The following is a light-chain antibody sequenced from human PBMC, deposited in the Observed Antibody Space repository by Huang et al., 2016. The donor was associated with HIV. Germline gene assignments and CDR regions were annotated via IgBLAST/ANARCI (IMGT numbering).Light chain of an antibody. CDR1: QSIRSY. J-gene: IGKJ2*01. V-gene: IGKV1-39*01. CDR2: AAS. CDR3: QQSYSTLRYT. Sequence: DIQMTQSPSSLSASVGERVTITCLESQSIRSYLNWYQQKPGKSPNLLIYAASSLQRGVTSRVSGSGSGTDFTLTISSQQPEDFATYYGQQSYSTLRYTFGQGTKLEIK.